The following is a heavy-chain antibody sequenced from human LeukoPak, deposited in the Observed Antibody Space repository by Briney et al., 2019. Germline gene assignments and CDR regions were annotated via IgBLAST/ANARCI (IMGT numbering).Heavy chain of an antibody. V-gene: IGHV3-48*02. D-gene: IGHD3-10*01. CDR3: ARDSPGRGAFDV. CDR2: ISSSRTTI. J-gene: IGHJ3*01. Sequence: GGSLRLSCAASGFTFSSYNMNWVRQAPGKGLEWVSYISSSRTTIFYADSVKGRFTISRDNAKNSLFLQMNSLRDEDTAVYYCARDSPGRGAFDVWGQGTMVTVSS. CDR1: GFTFSSYN.